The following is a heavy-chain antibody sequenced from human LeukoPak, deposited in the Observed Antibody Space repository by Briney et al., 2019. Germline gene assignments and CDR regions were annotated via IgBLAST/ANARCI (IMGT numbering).Heavy chain of an antibody. D-gene: IGHD5-18*01. CDR1: GFTFSSYS. CDR2: ISSSSSYI. Sequence: GGSLRLSCAASGFTFSSYSMNWVRQAPGKGLEWVSSISSSSSYIYYADSVKGRFTTSRDNAKNSLYLQMNSLRAEDTAVYYCASTRGYSYGPLDHWGQGTLVTVSS. J-gene: IGHJ4*02. CDR3: ASTRGYSYGPLDH. V-gene: IGHV3-21*01.